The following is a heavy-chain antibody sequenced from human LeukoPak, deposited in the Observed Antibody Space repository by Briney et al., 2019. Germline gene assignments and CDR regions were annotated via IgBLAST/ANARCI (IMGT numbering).Heavy chain of an antibody. D-gene: IGHD3-10*01. CDR2: IYYSGST. Sequence: PSQTLSLTCTVSGGSISSGGYYWSWIRQHPGKGLEWIGYIYYSGSTYYNPSLKSRVTISVDTSKNQFSLKLSSVTAADTAVYYCARQRYYNWYFDLWGRGTLVTVSS. V-gene: IGHV4-31*03. CDR3: ARQRYYNWYFDL. J-gene: IGHJ2*01. CDR1: GGSISSGGYY.